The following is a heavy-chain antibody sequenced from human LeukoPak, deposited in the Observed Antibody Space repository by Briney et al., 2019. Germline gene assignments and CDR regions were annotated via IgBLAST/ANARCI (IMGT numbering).Heavy chain of an antibody. CDR2: LYTNDNT. V-gene: IGHV4-61*02. D-gene: IGHD2-21*01. CDR3: ARGVMTDDYYMDV. CDR1: GGSITGGRYY. Sequence: PWQTLSLTCSVSGGSITGGRYYWTWIRQPAGKGLEWIGRLYTNDNTNYDPSLESRVSISVDTSKSQSYLQLTSVTAADTAVYFCARGVMTDDYYMDVWGKGITVIVSS. J-gene: IGHJ6*03.